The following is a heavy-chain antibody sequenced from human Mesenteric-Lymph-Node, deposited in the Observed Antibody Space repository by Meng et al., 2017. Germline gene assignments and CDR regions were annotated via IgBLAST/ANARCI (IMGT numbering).Heavy chain of an antibody. J-gene: IGHJ4*02. CDR3: ARDTVTATGYDY. D-gene: IGHD4-17*01. CDR1: GFTFSSYA. Sequence: QGRLWESGGGVVQPVSALRLSGAASGFTFSSYAMHRVRQAPGKGLEWVAVISYDGSNKYYADSVKGRFTISRDNSKNTLYLQMNSLRAEDTAVYYCARDTVTATGYDYWGQGTLVTVSS. V-gene: IGHV3-30*01. CDR2: ISYDGSNK.